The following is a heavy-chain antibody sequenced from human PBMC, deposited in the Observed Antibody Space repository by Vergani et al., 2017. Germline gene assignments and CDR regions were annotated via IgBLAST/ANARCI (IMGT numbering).Heavy chain of an antibody. CDR2: IYSGGST. V-gene: IGHV3-53*01. J-gene: IGHJ4*02. Sequence: EVQLVESGGGLIQPGGSLRLSCAASGFTVSSNYMSWVRQAPGKGLEWVSVIYSGGSTYYADSVKGRFTISRDNSKNTLYLQMNSLRAEDTAVYYCARFPSSRGGSYRYTATFDYWGQGTLITVSS. CDR3: ARFPSSRGGSYRYTATFDY. D-gene: IGHD3-16*02. CDR1: GFTVSSNY.